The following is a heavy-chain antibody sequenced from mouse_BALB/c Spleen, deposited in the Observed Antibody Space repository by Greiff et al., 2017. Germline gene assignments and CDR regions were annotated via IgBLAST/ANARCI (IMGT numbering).Heavy chain of an antibody. CDR1: GFTFSSYA. V-gene: IGHV5-9-4*01. Sequence: EVNVVESGGGLVKPGGSLKLSCAASGFTFSSYAMSWVRQSPEKRLEWVAEISSGGSYTYYPDTVTGRFTISRDNAKNTLYLEMSSLRSEDTAMYYCARDGAMDYWGQGTSVTVSS. J-gene: IGHJ4*01. CDR2: ISSGGSYT. CDR3: ARDGAMDY.